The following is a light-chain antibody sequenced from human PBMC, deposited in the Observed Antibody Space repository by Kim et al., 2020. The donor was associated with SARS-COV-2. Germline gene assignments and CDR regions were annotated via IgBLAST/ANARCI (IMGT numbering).Light chain of an antibody. Sequence: EIVMTQSPVTLSVSPGERATLSCRASQSVSSNLAWYQQQPGQAPRLLIYDASTRATGIPARFSGRGSGTDFTLTISSLQSEDFAVYYCHQYNNWPYTLGQGTKLEI. CDR1: QSVSSN. V-gene: IGKV3-15*01. CDR2: DAS. CDR3: HQYNNWPYT. J-gene: IGKJ2*01.